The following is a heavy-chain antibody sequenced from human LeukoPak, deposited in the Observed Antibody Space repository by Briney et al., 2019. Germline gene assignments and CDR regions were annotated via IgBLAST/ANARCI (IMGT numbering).Heavy chain of an antibody. CDR1: GFTFSSYG. Sequence: PGGSLRLSCAASGFTFSSYGMHWVRQAPGKGLEWVAFIRYDGRNKYYADSVKGRFTISRDNSKNTLYLQMNSLRAEDTAVYYCARAGPSSSWHQFDYWGLGTLVTVSS. D-gene: IGHD6-13*01. CDR3: ARAGPSSSWHQFDY. CDR2: IRYDGRNK. J-gene: IGHJ4*02. V-gene: IGHV3-30*02.